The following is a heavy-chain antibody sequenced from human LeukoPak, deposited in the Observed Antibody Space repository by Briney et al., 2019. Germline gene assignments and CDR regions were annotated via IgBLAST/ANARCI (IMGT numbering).Heavy chain of an antibody. CDR3: ARHVALTSGYDWDYYYYMDV. CDR1: GYSFTSYW. CDR2: IYPGDSDT. Sequence: GESLKISCKGSGYSFTSYWIGWVRQMPGKGLEWMGIIYPGDSDTRYSPSFQGQVTISADKSISTAYLQWSSLKASDTAMYYCARHVALTSGYDWDYYYYMDVWGKGTTVTVSS. J-gene: IGHJ6*03. D-gene: IGHD5-12*01. V-gene: IGHV5-51*01.